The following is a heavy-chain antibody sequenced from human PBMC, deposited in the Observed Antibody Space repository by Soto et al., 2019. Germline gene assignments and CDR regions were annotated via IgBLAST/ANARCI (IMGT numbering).Heavy chain of an antibody. CDR1: GGSISSYY. Sequence: SETLSLTCTVSGGSISSYYWSWIRQPPGKGLEWIGYIYYSGSTNYNPSLKSRVTISVDTSKNQFSLKLSSVTAADTAVYYCARYRSGSVRYFDYWGQGTLVTVSS. CDR2: IYYSGST. CDR3: ARYRSGSVRYFDY. D-gene: IGHD3-3*01. V-gene: IGHV4-59*01. J-gene: IGHJ4*02.